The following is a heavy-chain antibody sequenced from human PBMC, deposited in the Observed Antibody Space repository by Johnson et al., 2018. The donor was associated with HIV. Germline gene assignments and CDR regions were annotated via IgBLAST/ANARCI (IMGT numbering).Heavy chain of an antibody. D-gene: IGHD3-10*02. J-gene: IGHJ3*02. Sequence: QVQLVESGGGLVQPGGSLRLSCAASGFTFSSYAMHWVRQAPGKGLEWVAVISYDGSNKYYADSVKGRFTISRDNSKNTLYLQMNSLRAEDKAVYYFAKDSGVLLCCDICGQGTMVTVSS. CDR3: AKDSGVLLCCDI. CDR1: GFTFSSYA. CDR2: ISYDGSNK. V-gene: IGHV3-30*04.